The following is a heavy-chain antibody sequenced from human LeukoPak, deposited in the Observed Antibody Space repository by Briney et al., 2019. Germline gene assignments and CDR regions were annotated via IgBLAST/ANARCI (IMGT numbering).Heavy chain of an antibody. V-gene: IGHV1-2*02. CDR2: INPNSGGA. D-gene: IGHD5-18*01. CDR1: GYTFTGYY. CDR3: ARDSAPGDTYGLLGIDS. Sequence: ASVKVSCKASGYTFTGYYIHWVRQAPGQGLEWMGWINPNSGGASYAQKFQGRVTMTRDTSISTAYMELSRLRSDDTAVYYCARDSAPGDTYGLLGIDSWGQGTLVTVSS. J-gene: IGHJ4*02.